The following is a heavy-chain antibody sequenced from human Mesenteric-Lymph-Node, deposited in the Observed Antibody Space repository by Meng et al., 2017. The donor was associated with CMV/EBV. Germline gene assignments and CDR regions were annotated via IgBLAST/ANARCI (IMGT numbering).Heavy chain of an antibody. CDR3: AKGYSSGWPRYYFDY. Sequence: GESLKISCAASGFTVSSNYMSWVRQAPGKGLEWVSAISGSGGSTYYADSVKGRFTISRDNSKNTLYLQMNSLRAEDTAVYYCAKGYSSGWPRYYFDYWGQGTLVTVSS. D-gene: IGHD6-19*01. CDR2: ISGSGGST. J-gene: IGHJ4*02. V-gene: IGHV3-23*01. CDR1: GFTVSSNY.